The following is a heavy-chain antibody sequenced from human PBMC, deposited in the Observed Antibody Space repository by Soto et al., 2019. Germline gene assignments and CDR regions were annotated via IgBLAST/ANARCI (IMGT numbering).Heavy chain of an antibody. Sequence: QVQLVQSGAEVKKPGASVKVSCKGSGFTFSNYGFNWVRQAPGQGLEWVGWVSAYNGYTKSAQNFQDRLIMTTDTSTKRAYMELRGLRPDDTALYYCARGTSIAVHEGPWGQGTLVTVSS. J-gene: IGHJ4*02. CDR1: GFTFSNYG. V-gene: IGHV1-18*01. D-gene: IGHD3-3*02. CDR3: ARGTSIAVHEGP. CDR2: VSAYNGYT.